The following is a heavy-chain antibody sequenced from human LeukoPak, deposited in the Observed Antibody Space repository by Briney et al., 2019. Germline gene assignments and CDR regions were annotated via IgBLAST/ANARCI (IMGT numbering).Heavy chain of an antibody. CDR3: ARVGDAAPYNMDV. V-gene: IGHV3-23*01. CDR1: GFTFSSYG. CDR2: ISGSGGST. D-gene: IGHD3-16*01. Sequence: GGSLRLSCAASGFTFSSYGMSWVRQAPGKGLEWVSAISGSGGSTYYADSVKGRFTISRDNAKNSLYLQMNSLRAEDTAVYYCARVGDAAPYNMDVWGKGTTVTVSS. J-gene: IGHJ6*03.